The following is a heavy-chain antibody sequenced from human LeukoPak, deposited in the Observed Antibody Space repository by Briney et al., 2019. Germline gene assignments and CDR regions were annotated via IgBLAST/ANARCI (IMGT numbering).Heavy chain of an antibody. CDR1: GGSISSSSFY. CDR2: IYYSGSSGST. V-gene: IGHV4-61*05. Sequence: SSETLSLTCTVSGGSISSSSFYWGWVRQPPGKGLKWIGYIYYSGSSGSTNYSPSLKSRGTISVDTSKNQFSLKLSSVTAADTAVYYCARVGGVRGAHHIWGQGTMVTVSS. D-gene: IGHD3-10*01. CDR3: ARVGGVRGAHHI. J-gene: IGHJ3*02.